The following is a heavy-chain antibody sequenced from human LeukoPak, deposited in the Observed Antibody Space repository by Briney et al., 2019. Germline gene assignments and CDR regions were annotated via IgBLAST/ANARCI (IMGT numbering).Heavy chain of an antibody. CDR1: GGSISSYY. D-gene: IGHD5-12*01. CDR2: IYYSGST. CDR3: ARLSRDGYNYAFDI. Sequence: SETLSLTCTVSGGSISSYYWSWIRQPPGKGLEWIGYIYYSGSTNYNPSLKSRVTISVDTSKNQFSQKLSSVTAADTAVYYCARLSRDGYNYAFDIWGQGTMVTVSS. V-gene: IGHV4-59*08. J-gene: IGHJ3*02.